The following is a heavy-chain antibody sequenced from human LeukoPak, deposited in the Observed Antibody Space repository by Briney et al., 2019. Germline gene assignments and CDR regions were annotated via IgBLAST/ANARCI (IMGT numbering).Heavy chain of an antibody. D-gene: IGHD6-19*01. Sequence: QPGGSLRLSCAASGFTFDDYAMHWVRQAPGKGLEWVSGISWNSGSIGYADSVKGRFTISRDNAKNSLYLQMNSLRAEDTALYYCAKERGSSGWYRGPFDYWGQGTLVTVSS. V-gene: IGHV3-9*01. CDR3: AKERGSSGWYRGPFDY. J-gene: IGHJ4*02. CDR2: ISWNSGSI. CDR1: GFTFDDYA.